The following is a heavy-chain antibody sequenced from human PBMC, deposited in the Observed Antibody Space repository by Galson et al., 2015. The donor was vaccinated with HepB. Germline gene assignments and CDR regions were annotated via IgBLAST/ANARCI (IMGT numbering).Heavy chain of an antibody. J-gene: IGHJ4*02. CDR1: GYTLTELS. CDR2: FDPEDGET. V-gene: IGHV1-24*01. Sequence: SVKVSCKVSGYTLTELSMHWVRQAPGKGLEWMGGFDPEDGETIYAQKFQGRVTMTEDTSTDTAYMELSSLRSEDTAVYYCATVRRWLQLRGSSFDYWGQGTLVTVSS. CDR3: ATVRRWLQLRGSSFDY. D-gene: IGHD5-24*01.